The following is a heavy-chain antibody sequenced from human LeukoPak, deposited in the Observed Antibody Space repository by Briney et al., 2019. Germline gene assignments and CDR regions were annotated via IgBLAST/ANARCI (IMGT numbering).Heavy chain of an antibody. CDR1: GGFNGYH. Sequence: SETLSLTCAVHGGFNGYHWSWIRQSPGKGLEWIGEITYNGVTNYNPSLKVTISVDTSKSLFSLKLSSVTAADTAVYFCTRSGLTGMRTYPRTPSYYYGMDVWGQGTAVTVSS. CDR3: TRSGLTGMRTYPRTPSYYYGMDV. J-gene: IGHJ6*02. CDR2: ITYNGVT. D-gene: IGHD1/OR15-1a*01. V-gene: IGHV4-34*01.